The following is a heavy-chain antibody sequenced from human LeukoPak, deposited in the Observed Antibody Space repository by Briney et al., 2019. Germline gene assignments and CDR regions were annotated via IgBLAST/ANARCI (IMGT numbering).Heavy chain of an antibody. Sequence: GASVKVSCKASGCTFSSYAISWVRQAPGQGLEWMGMINPILGIANYAQKFQGRVTITADKSTSTAYMELSSLRSEDTAVYYCARDHYYGSGSYYTSSHFDYWGQGTLVTVSS. CDR1: GCTFSSYA. CDR3: ARDHYYGSGSYYTSSHFDY. D-gene: IGHD3-10*01. CDR2: INPILGIA. V-gene: IGHV1-69*04. J-gene: IGHJ4*02.